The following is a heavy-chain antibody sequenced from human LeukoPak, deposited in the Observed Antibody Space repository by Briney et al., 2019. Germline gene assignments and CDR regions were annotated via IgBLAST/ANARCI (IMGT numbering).Heavy chain of an antibody. CDR2: ISSSSSYI. CDR1: GFSFSNYA. D-gene: IGHD3-10*01. J-gene: IGHJ6*02. CDR3: ARGRRLWFGDGPHHYGMDV. Sequence: PGGSLRLSCAASGFSFSNYAMNWVRQAPGKGLEWVSSISSSSSYIYYADSVKGRFTISRDNAKNSLYLQMNSLRAEDTAVYYCARGRRLWFGDGPHHYGMDVWGQGTTVTVSS. V-gene: IGHV3-21*01.